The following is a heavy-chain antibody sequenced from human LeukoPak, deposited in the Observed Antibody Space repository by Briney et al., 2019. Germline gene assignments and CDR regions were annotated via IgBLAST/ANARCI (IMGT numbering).Heavy chain of an antibody. V-gene: IGHV3-66*01. CDR1: GFTFSSYW. CDR2: IYSGGST. CDR3: ARSSSYAYDAFDI. D-gene: IGHD2-2*01. J-gene: IGHJ3*02. Sequence: GGSLRLSCAASGFTFSSYWMSWVRQAPGKGLEWVSVIYSGGSTYYADSVKGRFTISRDNSKNTLYLQMNSLRAEDTAVYYCARSSSYAYDAFDIWGQGTMVTVSS.